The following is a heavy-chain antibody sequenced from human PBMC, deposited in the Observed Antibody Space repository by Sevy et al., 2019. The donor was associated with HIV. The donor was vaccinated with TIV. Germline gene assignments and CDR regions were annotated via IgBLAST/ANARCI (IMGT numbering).Heavy chain of an antibody. J-gene: IGHJ4*02. CDR3: VKELSLGDTVTTRNG. V-gene: IGHV3-23*01. D-gene: IGHD4-17*01. CDR2: ISDSGAGT. Sequence: GGSLRLSCAASGFTFSNDAMSWVRQAPGKELEWVSGISDSGAGTYYADSVRGRFTISRDNSKNMVSLQMNGLRAEDTAVYYCVKELSLGDTVTTRNGWGQGTLVTVSS. CDR1: GFTFSNDA.